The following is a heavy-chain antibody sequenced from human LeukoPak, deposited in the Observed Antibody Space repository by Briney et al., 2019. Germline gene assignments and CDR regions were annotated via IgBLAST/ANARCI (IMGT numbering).Heavy chain of an antibody. Sequence: GASVKVSCKASGYTFTGYYMHWVRQAPGQGLEWMGWINPNSGGTNYAQKIQGRVTMTRDTSISTAYVELSRLRSDDTAVYYCARDRYHCSSTSCSYHDAFDIWGQGTMVTVSS. CDR3: ARDRYHCSSTSCSYHDAFDI. CDR1: GYTFTGYY. V-gene: IGHV1-2*02. D-gene: IGHD2-2*01. CDR2: INPNSGGT. J-gene: IGHJ3*02.